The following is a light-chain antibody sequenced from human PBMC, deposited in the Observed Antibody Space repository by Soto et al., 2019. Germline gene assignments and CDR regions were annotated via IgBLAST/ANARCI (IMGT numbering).Light chain of an antibody. J-gene: IGKJ1*01. Sequence: TPLTQSPSSPSASVGDRVTITCRASQGISSALAWYQQKPGKAPXLLIYDASSLESGVPSRFSGSGSGTDFTLTISSLQPEDFATYYCQQFNNYPRTFGQGTKVDI. CDR1: QGISSA. CDR2: DAS. CDR3: QQFNNYPRT. V-gene: IGKV1D-13*01.